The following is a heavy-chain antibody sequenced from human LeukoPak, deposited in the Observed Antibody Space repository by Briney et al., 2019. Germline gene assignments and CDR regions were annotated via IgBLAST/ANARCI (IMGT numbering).Heavy chain of an antibody. D-gene: IGHD3-22*01. CDR3: AKDFSSSVWY. J-gene: IGHJ4*02. Sequence: GGSLRLSCAASGFTVSSNYMSWVRQAPGKGLEWVSAISGSGGSTYYADSVKGRFTISRDNSKNTLYLQMNSLRAEDTAVYYCAKDFSSSVWYCGQGTLVTVSS. V-gene: IGHV3-23*01. CDR2: ISGSGGST. CDR1: GFTVSSNY.